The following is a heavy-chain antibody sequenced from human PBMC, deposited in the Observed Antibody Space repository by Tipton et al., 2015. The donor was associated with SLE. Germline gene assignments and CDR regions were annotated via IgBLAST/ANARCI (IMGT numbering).Heavy chain of an antibody. CDR2: IYHSGST. CDR1: GYSISSGYY. J-gene: IGHJ3*02. D-gene: IGHD1-1*01. V-gene: IGHV4-38-2*01. Sequence: TLSLTCAVSGYSISSGYYWGWIRQPPGKGLEWIGSIYHSGSTYYNPSLKSRVTISVDTPKNQFSLKLSSVTAADTAVYYCARYKTRGSAFDIWGQGTMVTVSS. CDR3: ARYKTRGSAFDI.